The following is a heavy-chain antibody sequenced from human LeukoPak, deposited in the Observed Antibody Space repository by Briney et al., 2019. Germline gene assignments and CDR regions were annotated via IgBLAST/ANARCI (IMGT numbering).Heavy chain of an antibody. J-gene: IGHJ5*02. Sequence: GGSLRLSCAASGFTFSSYGMHWVRQAPGKGLEWVXXXXYDGSNKYYADSVKGRFTISRDNSKNTRYLQMNSLRAEDTAVYYCAKDVVSGYDLGWFDPWGQGTLVTVSS. V-gene: IGHV3-30*02. CDR3: AKDVVSGYDLGWFDP. CDR2: XXYDGSNK. D-gene: IGHD5-12*01. CDR1: GFTFSSYG.